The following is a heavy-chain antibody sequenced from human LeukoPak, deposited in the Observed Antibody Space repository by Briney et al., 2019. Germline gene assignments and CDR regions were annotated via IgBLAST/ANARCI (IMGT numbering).Heavy chain of an antibody. CDR1: GSGFTSYW. CDR2: IYPGDSDT. V-gene: IGHV5-51*01. CDR3: ARTLIAAAGGMGWFDP. Sequence: GGSLQISCQGSGSGFTSYWIGWVRQLPGKGLEGMGIIYPGDSDTRYSPSFQGQVTISAAKSISTAYLQWSSLKASDTAMYYCARTLIAAAGGMGWFDPWGHGTLDTVSS. J-gene: IGHJ5*02. D-gene: IGHD6-13*01.